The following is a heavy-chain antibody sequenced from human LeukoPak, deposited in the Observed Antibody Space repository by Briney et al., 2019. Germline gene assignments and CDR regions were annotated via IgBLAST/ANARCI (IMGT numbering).Heavy chain of an antibody. CDR2: IIPIFGTA. D-gene: IGHD2-2*01. CDR3: ARGCSSTSCRVDY. J-gene: IGHJ4*02. V-gene: IGHV1-69*05. Sequence: SVKVSCKASGGTFSSYAISWVRQAPGQGLEWMGGIIPIFGTANYAQKFQGRVTITTDESTSTAYMELSSLRSEDTAVYYCARGCSSTSCRVDYWGQGTLVTVSS. CDR1: GGTFSSYA.